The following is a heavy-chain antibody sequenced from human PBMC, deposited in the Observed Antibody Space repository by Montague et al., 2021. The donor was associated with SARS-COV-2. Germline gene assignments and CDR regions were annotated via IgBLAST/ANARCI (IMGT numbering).Heavy chain of an antibody. D-gene: IGHD3-16*01. CDR3: ARDLGAPDCYFDS. J-gene: IGHJ4*02. V-gene: IGHV4-4*07. Sequence: SETLPLTCTASGGSMRSYYWSWIRQPAGQGLEWIGRIYSSGSTNYNPSLNSRITMSVDTSRNQFSLKVTSVTAADTAVYYCARDLGAPDCYFDSWGQGTLVTVSS. CDR1: GGSMRSYY. CDR2: IYSSGST.